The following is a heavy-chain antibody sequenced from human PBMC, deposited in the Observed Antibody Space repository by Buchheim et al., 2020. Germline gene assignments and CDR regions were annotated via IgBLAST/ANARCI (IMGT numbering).Heavy chain of an antibody. V-gene: IGHV4-59*01. D-gene: IGHD5-24*01. CDR2: IYYSGST. J-gene: IGHJ4*02. Sequence: QVQLQESGPGLVKPSETLSLTCTVSGGSISSYYWSWIRQPPGKGLEWIGYIYYSGSTTYNPSLKSRVTISVDTSKNQFSLKLSSVTAADTAVYYCARESGAEMATTYYFDYWGQGTL. CDR3: ARESGAEMATTYYFDY. CDR1: GGSISSYY.